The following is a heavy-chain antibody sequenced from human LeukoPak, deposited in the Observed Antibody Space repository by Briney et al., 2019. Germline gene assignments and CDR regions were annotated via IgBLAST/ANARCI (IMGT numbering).Heavy chain of an antibody. D-gene: IGHD2-21*02. CDR2: ISYDGSNK. V-gene: IGHV3-30-3*01. Sequence: GRSLRLSCAASGFTFSSYAMHWVRQAPGKGLEWVAVISYDGSNKYYPDSVKGRFTISRDNSKNTLYLQMNSLRAEDTAVYYCAKGTVVVTASDAFDIWGQGTMVTVSS. CDR1: GFTFSSYA. J-gene: IGHJ3*02. CDR3: AKGTVVVTASDAFDI.